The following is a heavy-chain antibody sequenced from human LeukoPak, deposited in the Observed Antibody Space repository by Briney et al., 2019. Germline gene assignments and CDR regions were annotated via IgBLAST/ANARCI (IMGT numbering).Heavy chain of an antibody. J-gene: IGHJ6*02. CDR3: ARDSPYIVVVPAAMNPQEPYGMDV. CDR1: GGSISSYY. D-gene: IGHD2-2*01. V-gene: IGHV4-59*12. CDR2: IYYSGST. Sequence: SETLSLTCTVSGGSISSYYWSWIRQPPGKGLEWIGYIYYSGSTNYNPSLKSRVTISVDTSKNQFSLKLSSVTAADTAVYYCARDSPYIVVVPAAMNPQEPYGMDVWGQGTTVTVSS.